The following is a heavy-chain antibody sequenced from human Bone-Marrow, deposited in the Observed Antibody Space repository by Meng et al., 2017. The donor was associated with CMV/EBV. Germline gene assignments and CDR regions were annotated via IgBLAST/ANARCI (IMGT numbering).Heavy chain of an antibody. CDR2: IYSGGSST. Sequence: GESLKISCAASGFTFSSYAMSWVRQAPGKGLEWVSVIYSGGSSTYYADSVKGRFTISRDNSKNTLYLQMNSLRAEDTAVYYCAREARIAAAGTAYYYYGMDVWGQGTTVTVSS. CDR1: GFTFSSYA. J-gene: IGHJ6*02. CDR3: AREARIAAAGTAYYYYGMDV. D-gene: IGHD6-13*01. V-gene: IGHV3-23*03.